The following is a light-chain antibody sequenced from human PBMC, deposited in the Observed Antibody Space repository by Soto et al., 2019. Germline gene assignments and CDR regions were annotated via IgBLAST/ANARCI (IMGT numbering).Light chain of an antibody. V-gene: IGKV1-5*01. CDR2: DAS. CDR1: QSISSW. CDR3: QQYDNYSAT. Sequence: DIQMTQSPATLSASVGDRVTITCRASQSISSWLAWYQQKAGKAPKLLIYDASNLESGVPSRFSGSGSGTEFTLTISSLQPDDFATYYCQQYDNYSATFGQGTKVEI. J-gene: IGKJ1*01.